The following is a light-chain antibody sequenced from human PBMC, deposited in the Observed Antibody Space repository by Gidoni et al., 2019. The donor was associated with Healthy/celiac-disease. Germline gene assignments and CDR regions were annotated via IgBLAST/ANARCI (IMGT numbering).Light chain of an antibody. CDR3: CSSAGSSTLV. J-gene: IGLJ2*01. CDR1: SSDVGSYNL. Sequence: QSALTQPASVSGSPGQSITISCTGTSSDVGSYNLVSWYQQHPGKAPKLMIYEVNKRPSGVSNRFSGSKSGNTASLTISGLQAEDEADYYCCSSAGSSTLVFGGGTKLTVL. CDR2: EVN. V-gene: IGLV2-23*02.